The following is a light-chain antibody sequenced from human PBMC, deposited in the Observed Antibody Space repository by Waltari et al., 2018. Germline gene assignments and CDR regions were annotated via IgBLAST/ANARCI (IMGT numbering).Light chain of an antibody. Sequence: IQLTQSPSSLSASVGDSVTITCRASQGISSYLAWYQQKPGKAPKLLIYTASTLQSGVPSRFSGSGSGTDFTLTISSLQPEEFATYYCQQLNSYPSWTFGQGTKVEIK. CDR3: QQLNSYPSWT. CDR1: QGISSY. V-gene: IGKV1-9*01. CDR2: TAS. J-gene: IGKJ1*01.